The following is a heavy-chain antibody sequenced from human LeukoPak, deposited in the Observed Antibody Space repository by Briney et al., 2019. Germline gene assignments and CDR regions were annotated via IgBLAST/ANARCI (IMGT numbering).Heavy chain of an antibody. CDR2: TSGSGVNS. Sequence: GGSLRLSCAASGFTFSNYWMHWVRQAPGKGLEWVAATSGSGVNSYYADSVRGRFTISRDNSQNTLYLQMDSLRAEDTALYYCAKEYSGYDFDYWGQGTLVTVSS. V-gene: IGHV3-23*01. D-gene: IGHD5-12*01. CDR3: AKEYSGYDFDY. J-gene: IGHJ4*02. CDR1: GFTFSNYW.